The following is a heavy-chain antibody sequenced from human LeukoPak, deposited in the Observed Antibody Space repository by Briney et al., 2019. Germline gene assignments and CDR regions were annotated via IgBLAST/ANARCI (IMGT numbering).Heavy chain of an antibody. V-gene: IGHV5-10-1*01. CDR2: IDPSDSYT. Sequence: GESLKISCQGSGYRFTTYWISWVRQMPGKGLEWMGRIDPSDSYTNYSPSCQGHVTISADKSIRTAILQWSSLKASYTAMYYCARLGFGELFPYYWGQGTLVTVSS. J-gene: IGHJ4*02. CDR1: GYRFTTYW. D-gene: IGHD3-10*01. CDR3: ARLGFGELFPYY.